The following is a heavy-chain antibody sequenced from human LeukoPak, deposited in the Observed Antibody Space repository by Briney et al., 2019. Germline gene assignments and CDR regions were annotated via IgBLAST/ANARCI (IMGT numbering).Heavy chain of an antibody. V-gene: IGHV3-21*01. CDR3: ASGLPFDY. CDR2: ITSSSSYI. Sequence: GGSLRLSCAASGFGFSSYSMNGVPQAPGKGLEWGSSITSSSSYIYYADPLKGRFPISRDTAKNPLYLQMNSLRAEDTAVYYCASGLPFDYWGQGTLVTVSS. CDR1: GFGFSSYS. J-gene: IGHJ4*02.